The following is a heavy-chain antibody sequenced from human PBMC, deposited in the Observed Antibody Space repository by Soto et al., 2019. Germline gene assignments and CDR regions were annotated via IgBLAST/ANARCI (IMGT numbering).Heavy chain of an antibody. CDR1: GFTFSSYA. CDR2: ISGSGGST. J-gene: IGHJ4*02. V-gene: IGHV3-23*01. Sequence: PRLSCAASGFTFSSYAMSWVRQAPGKGLEWVSAISGSGGSTYYADSVKGRFTISRDNSKNTLYLQMNSLRAEDTAVYYCAKNPSMVRGVIFDYWGQGTLVTVSS. CDR3: AKNPSMVRGVIFDY. D-gene: IGHD3-10*01.